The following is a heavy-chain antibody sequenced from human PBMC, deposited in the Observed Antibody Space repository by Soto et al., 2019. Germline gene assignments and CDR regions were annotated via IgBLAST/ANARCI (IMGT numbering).Heavy chain of an antibody. Sequence: ASVKVSCKASGYTFTSYDINWVRQATGQGLEWMGWMNPNSGNTGYAQKFQGRVTMTRNTSISTAYMELSSLRSEDTAVYYCARGKGYYDSSGYTGPDAFDIWGQGTGVTVSS. V-gene: IGHV1-8*01. CDR2: MNPNSGNT. CDR1: GYTFTSYD. D-gene: IGHD3-22*01. J-gene: IGHJ3*02. CDR3: ARGKGYYDSSGYTGPDAFDI.